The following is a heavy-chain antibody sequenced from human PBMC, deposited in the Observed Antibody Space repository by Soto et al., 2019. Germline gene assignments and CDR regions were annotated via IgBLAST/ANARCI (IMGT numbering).Heavy chain of an antibody. J-gene: IGHJ4*02. V-gene: IGHV3-23*01. CDR1: GITFSSYA. Sequence: RGWSLRLSCAASGITFSSYAMSWVRQAPGKGLEWVSGMSGSGGSTYYADSVKGRFTISRDNSKNTLHLQMNSLRAEDTAVYYCAASLWILTWTKLYLKAPFDYWGQGTLVTVSS. D-gene: IGHD5-18*01. CDR3: AASLWILTWTKLYLKAPFDY. CDR2: MSGSGGST.